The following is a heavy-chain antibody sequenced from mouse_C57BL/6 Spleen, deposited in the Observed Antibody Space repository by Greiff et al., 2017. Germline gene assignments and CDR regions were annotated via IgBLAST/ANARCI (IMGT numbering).Heavy chain of an antibody. CDR1: GYAFSSSW. Sequence: VQLQQSGPELVKPGASVKISCKASGYAFSSSWMNWVKQRPGKGLEWIGRLYPGDGDTNYNGKFKGKATLTADKSSSPAYMQLSSLTSEDSAVYFCARWEFGNEFAYWGQGTLVTVSA. V-gene: IGHV1-82*01. D-gene: IGHD2-1*01. CDR3: ARWEFGNEFAY. J-gene: IGHJ3*01. CDR2: LYPGDGDT.